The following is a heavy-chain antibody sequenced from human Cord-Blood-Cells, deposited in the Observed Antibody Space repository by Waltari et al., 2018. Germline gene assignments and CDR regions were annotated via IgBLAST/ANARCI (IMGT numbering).Heavy chain of an antibody. CDR3: ARSRGAVRGVIDY. D-gene: IGHD3-10*01. CDR1: GFTVSSNY. V-gene: IGHV3-53*01. J-gene: IGHJ4*02. CDR2: IYSGGST. Sequence: EVQLVESGGGLIQPGGSLRLSCAASGFTVSSNYMSWVRQAPGKGLEWVSVIYSGGSTYYADSGKGRFTISRDNSKNTLYLQMNSLRAEDTAVYYCARSRGAVRGVIDYWGQGTLVTVSS.